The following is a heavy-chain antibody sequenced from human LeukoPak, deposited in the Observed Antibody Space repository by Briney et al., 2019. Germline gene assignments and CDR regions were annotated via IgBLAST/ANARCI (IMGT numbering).Heavy chain of an antibody. Sequence: SETLSLTCTVSGGSISSYYWSWIRQPPGKGLEWIGYIYYSGSTNYNPSLKSRVTISVDTSKNQFSLKLSSVTAADTAVYCCAMSPGRDYYDSGPDYWGQGTLVTVSS. D-gene: IGHD3-22*01. V-gene: IGHV4-59*01. CDR2: IYYSGST. J-gene: IGHJ4*02. CDR1: GGSISSYY. CDR3: AMSPGRDYYDSGPDY.